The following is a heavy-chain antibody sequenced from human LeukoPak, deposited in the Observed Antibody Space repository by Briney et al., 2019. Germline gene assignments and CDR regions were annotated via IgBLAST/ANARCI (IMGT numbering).Heavy chain of an antibody. J-gene: IGHJ4*02. Sequence: ASVKVSCKASGYTFTSYGISWVRQAPGQGLEWMGWISAYNGNTNYAQKLQGRVTMTTDTSTSTAYMELRSLRSDDTAVYYCARANKYSSSWFFDYWGQGTLVTVSS. CDR1: GYTFTSYG. CDR3: ARANKYSSSWFFDY. V-gene: IGHV1-18*01. D-gene: IGHD6-13*01. CDR2: ISAYNGNT.